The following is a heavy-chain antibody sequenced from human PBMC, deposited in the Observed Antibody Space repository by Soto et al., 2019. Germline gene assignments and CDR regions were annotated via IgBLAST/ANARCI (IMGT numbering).Heavy chain of an antibody. V-gene: IGHV3-23*01. J-gene: IGHJ6*02. D-gene: IGHD2-2*01. CDR2: ISGSGGST. CDR1: GFTFSSYA. CDR3: AKNVWGYCISTSCWERGYGMDV. Sequence: GGSLRLSCAASGFTFSSYAMSWVRQAPGKGLEWVSAISGSGGSTYYADSVKGRFTISRDNSKNTLYLQMNSLRAEDTAVYYCAKNVWGYCISTSCWERGYGMDVWGQGTTVTVSS.